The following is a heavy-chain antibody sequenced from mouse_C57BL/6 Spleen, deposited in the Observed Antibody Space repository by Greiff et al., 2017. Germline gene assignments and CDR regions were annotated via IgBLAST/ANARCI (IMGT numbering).Heavy chain of an antibody. CDR1: GYTFTDYY. CDR3: ARSPGYYFDY. Sequence: EVQLQQSGPELVKPGASVKISCKASGYTFTDYYMNWVKQSHGKSLEWIGDINPNNGGTSYNEKFKGKATLTVDKSSSTAYMELRSLTSEDSAVYYCARSPGYYFDYWGQGTTLTVSS. CDR2: INPNNGGT. V-gene: IGHV1-26*01. J-gene: IGHJ2*01.